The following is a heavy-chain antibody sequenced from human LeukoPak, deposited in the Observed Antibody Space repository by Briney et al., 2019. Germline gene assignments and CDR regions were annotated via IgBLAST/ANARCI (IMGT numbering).Heavy chain of an antibody. CDR1: GYTFTSYY. CDR3: ARGYCSGGSCQVLTWPYYYYYGMDV. V-gene: IGHV1-46*01. J-gene: IGHJ6*02. CDR2: INPSGGST. D-gene: IGHD2-15*01. Sequence: ASVKVSCKASGYTFTSYYMHWVRQAPGQGLEWMGIINPSGGSTSYAQKFQGRVTMTRDTSTSTVYMELSSLRSEDTAVYYCARGYCSGGSCQVLTWPYYYYYGMDVWGQGTTVTVSS.